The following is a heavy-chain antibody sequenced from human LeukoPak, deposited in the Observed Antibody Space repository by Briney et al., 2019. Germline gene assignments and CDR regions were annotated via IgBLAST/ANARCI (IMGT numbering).Heavy chain of an antibody. V-gene: IGHV1-18*01. D-gene: IGHD6-19*01. CDR2: ISGYNGET. J-gene: IGHJ4*02. Sequence: ASVKVSCKVSGYTFTSYGISWVRQAPGQGLEWMGWISGYNGETKYALEFQGRVTLTIDTSTSIPTNTVSLELRNLIYDDTAVYSCASHYNSGHFTYYLDHWGQGTLVSVSS. CDR3: ASHYNSGHFTYYLDH. CDR1: GYTFTSYG.